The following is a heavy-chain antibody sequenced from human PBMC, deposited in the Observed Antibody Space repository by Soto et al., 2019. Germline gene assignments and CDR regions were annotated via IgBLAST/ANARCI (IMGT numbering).Heavy chain of an antibody. CDR3: ASQYYYGSGSYFDY. J-gene: IGHJ4*02. CDR2: IYHSGST. CDR1: GGSISSSNW. V-gene: IGHV4-4*02. Sequence: PSETLSLTCAVSGGSISSSNWWSWVRQPPGKGLEWIGEIYHSGSTNYNPSLKSRVTISVDKSKNQFSLKLSSVTAADTAVYYCASQYYYGSGSYFDYWGQGTLVTVSS. D-gene: IGHD3-10*01.